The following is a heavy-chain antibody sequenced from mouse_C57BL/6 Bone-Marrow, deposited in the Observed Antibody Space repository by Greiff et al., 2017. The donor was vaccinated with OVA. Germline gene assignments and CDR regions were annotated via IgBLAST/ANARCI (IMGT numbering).Heavy chain of an antibody. Sequence: QVQLQQPGAELVKPGASVKLSCKASGYTFTSYWMHWVKQRPGQGLEWIGMIHPNSGSTNYNEKFKSKATLTVDKSSSTAYMQLSSLTSEDSAVYYCARYPIYYYGSSYPYWGQGTLVTVSA. CDR2: IHPNSGST. J-gene: IGHJ3*01. CDR1: GYTFTSYW. D-gene: IGHD1-1*01. CDR3: ARYPIYYYGSSYPY. V-gene: IGHV1-64*01.